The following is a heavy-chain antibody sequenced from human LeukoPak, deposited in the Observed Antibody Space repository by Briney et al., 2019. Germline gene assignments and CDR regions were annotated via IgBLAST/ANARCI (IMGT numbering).Heavy chain of an antibody. J-gene: IGHJ4*02. CDR1: GFTFSSYG. D-gene: IGHD6-19*01. CDR2: ISYDGSNK. V-gene: IGHV3-30*18. CDR3: AKDPAIAVAGTAWGTFDY. Sequence: GGSLRLSCAASGFTFSSYGMHWVRQAPGKGLEWVAVISYDGSNKYYADSVKGRFTISRDNSKNTLYLQMNSLRAEDTAVYYCAKDPAIAVAGTAWGTFDYWGQGTLVTVSS.